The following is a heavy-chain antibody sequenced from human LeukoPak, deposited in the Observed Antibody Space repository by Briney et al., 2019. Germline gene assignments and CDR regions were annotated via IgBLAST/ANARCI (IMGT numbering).Heavy chain of an antibody. CDR1: GFTFSSYG. Sequence: GGSLRLSCAASGFTFSSYGMNWVRQAPGKGLEWVSYISSSGSTIYYADSVKGRFTISRDNAKNSLYLQMNSLRAEDTAVYYCARGEYSYARFYYYYYMDVWGKGTTVTISS. V-gene: IGHV3-48*03. D-gene: IGHD5-18*01. J-gene: IGHJ6*03. CDR3: ARGEYSYARFYYYYYMDV. CDR2: ISSSGSTI.